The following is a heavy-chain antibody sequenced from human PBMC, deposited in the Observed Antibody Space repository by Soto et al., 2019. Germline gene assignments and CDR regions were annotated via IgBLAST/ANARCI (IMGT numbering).Heavy chain of an antibody. D-gene: IGHD3-3*01. Sequence: GGSLRLSSAASGFTFSTYAMSWVRQAPGKGLEWVSAISGSGGSTYYADSVKGRFTISRDNSKNTLYLQMNSLRAEDTAVYYCAKSDFWCGYYKGHHAFDIWGQGTMVTVSS. V-gene: IGHV3-23*01. CDR3: AKSDFWCGYYKGHHAFDI. J-gene: IGHJ3*02. CDR2: ISGSGGST. CDR1: GFTFSTYA.